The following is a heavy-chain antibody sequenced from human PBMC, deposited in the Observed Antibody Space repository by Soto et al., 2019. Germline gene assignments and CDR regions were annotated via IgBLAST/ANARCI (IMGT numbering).Heavy chain of an antibody. CDR1: GFTFSTYS. Sequence: ESGGGLVKPGGSLRLSCAASGFTFSTYSMNWVRQAPGKGLEWVSSISSSSSYIYYADSVKGRLTISRDNAKNSLYLQMNSLRAEDTAVYYCARGQMASDYWGQGTLVTVSS. D-gene: IGHD5-12*01. J-gene: IGHJ4*02. CDR3: ARGQMASDY. CDR2: ISSSSSYI. V-gene: IGHV3-21*01.